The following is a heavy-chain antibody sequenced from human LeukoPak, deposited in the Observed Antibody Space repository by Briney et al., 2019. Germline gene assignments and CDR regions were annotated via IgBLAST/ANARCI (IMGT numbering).Heavy chain of an antibody. D-gene: IGHD1-1*01. CDR2: IWYDGSNK. CDR3: AKDEGTSCY. J-gene: IGHJ4*02. V-gene: IGHV3-33*06. Sequence: PGRSLRLSCAASGFTFSSYGMHWVRQAPGKGLEWVAVIWYDGSNKYYADSVKGRFAISRDNSKNTLYLQMNSLRAEDTAVYYCAKDEGTSCYWGQGTLVTVSS. CDR1: GFTFSSYG.